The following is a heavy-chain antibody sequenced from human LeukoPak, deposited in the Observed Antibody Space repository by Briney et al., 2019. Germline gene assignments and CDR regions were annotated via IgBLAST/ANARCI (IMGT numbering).Heavy chain of an antibody. Sequence: PGGSLRLSYTASGFTFGDCAMSWFRQAPGKGLEWVGFIRSKAYGGTTEYAASVKGRFTISRDDSKSIAYLQMNSLKIEDTAVYSCAREGNYYGSGSYDYWGQGTLVTVSS. CDR2: IRSKAYGGTT. D-gene: IGHD3-10*01. CDR3: AREGNYYGSGSYDY. V-gene: IGHV3-49*03. J-gene: IGHJ4*02. CDR1: GFTFGDCA.